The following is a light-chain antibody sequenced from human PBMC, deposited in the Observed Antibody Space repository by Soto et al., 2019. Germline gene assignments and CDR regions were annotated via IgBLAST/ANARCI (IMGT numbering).Light chain of an antibody. CDR2: DAS. CDR3: QPYDNLPPT. J-gene: IGKJ4*01. V-gene: IGKV1-33*01. CDR1: QDISNY. Sequence: DIQMTQSPSFLSASVGNRVTVTCQASQDISNYLNWYQQKPGKSPKLLIYDASNLETGVPSRFSGSGSGTDFTFTISSLQPEDIATYYCQPYDNLPPTFGGGTQVDI.